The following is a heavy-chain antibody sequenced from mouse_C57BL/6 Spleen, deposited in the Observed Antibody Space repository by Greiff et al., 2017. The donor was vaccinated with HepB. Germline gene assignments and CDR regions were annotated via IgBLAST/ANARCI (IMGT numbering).Heavy chain of an antibody. CDR3: ARRDTTVGFAY. D-gene: IGHD1-1*01. V-gene: IGHV1-85*01. CDR2: IYPRDGST. CDR1: GYTFTSYD. J-gene: IGHJ3*01. Sequence: QVQLQHSGPELVKPGASVKLSCKASGYTFTSYDINWVKQRPGQGLEWIGWIYPRDGSTKYNEKFKGKATLTVDTSSSTAYMELHSLTSEDSAVYFCARRDTTVGFAYWGQGTLVTVSA.